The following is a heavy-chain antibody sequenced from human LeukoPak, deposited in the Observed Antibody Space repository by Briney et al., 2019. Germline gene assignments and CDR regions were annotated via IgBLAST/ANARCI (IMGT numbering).Heavy chain of an antibody. Sequence: GGSLRLSCAASGFTFSSYAMHWVRQAPGKGLEYVSAISSNGGSTYYANSVKGRFTISRDNSKNTLYLQMGSLRAEDMAVYDCARGDYWGQGTLVTVSS. CDR2: ISSNGGST. CDR1: GFTFSSYA. J-gene: IGHJ4*02. V-gene: IGHV3-64*01. CDR3: ARGDY.